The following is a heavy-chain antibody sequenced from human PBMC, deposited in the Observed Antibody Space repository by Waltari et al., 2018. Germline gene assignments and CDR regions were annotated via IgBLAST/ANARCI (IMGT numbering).Heavy chain of an antibody. J-gene: IGHJ3*02. V-gene: IGHV3-33*01. D-gene: IGHD3-3*01. CDR3: ARGDGGSGLGASDI. Sequence: QVQLVESGGGVVQSGRSLRLSCVGSGFTFTNHGMNWVRQAPGKGCEWVAVIWYDGSNKNYVDSVKGRFTISRDNSKNTMYLEMNRLRAEDTAVYFCARGDGGSGLGASDIWGQGTMVTVSS. CDR1: GFTFTNHG. CDR2: IWYDGSNK.